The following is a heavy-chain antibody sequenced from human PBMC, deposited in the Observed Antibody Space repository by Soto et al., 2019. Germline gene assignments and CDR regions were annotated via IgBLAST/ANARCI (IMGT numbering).Heavy chain of an antibody. V-gene: IGHV1-18*01. J-gene: IGHJ3*02. Sequence: QVQLVQSGAEVKKPGAPVKVSCKTSGYTFSNYGLNWELQAPGPVLEWMGWISPHNGNTNSAQRLQGRVTMTTDTSMNTASLELRSLSFDDTAVYYCARARAGSFAFDIWGQGTLVTVSS. CDR3: ARARAGSFAFDI. CDR1: GYTFSNYG. CDR2: ISPHNGNT. D-gene: IGHD1-26*01.